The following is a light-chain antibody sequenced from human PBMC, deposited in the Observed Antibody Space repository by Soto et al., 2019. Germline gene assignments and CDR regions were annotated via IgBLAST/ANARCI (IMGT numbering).Light chain of an antibody. CDR3: QHFSNSRSIT. J-gene: IGKJ5*01. Sequence: EFVLTQSPGTLSLSPGERATLSCRASQTVRNNYLAWYQQKPGQAPRLLIYDASSRATGIPDRFSGGGSGTDFTLTISRLEPEDFAVYYCQHFSNSRSITFGQGTRLEIK. V-gene: IGKV3-20*01. CDR2: DAS. CDR1: QTVRNNY.